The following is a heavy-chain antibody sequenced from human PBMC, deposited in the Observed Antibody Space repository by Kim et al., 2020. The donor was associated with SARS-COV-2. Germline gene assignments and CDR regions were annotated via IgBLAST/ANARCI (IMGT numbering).Heavy chain of an antibody. CDR1: GFTFSNYW. CDR2: IKPDGTDK. CDR3: ARDKGAVCTSGSCFSDF. Sequence: GGSLRLSCEGSGFTFSNYWMTWVRQAPGKGLEWVANIKPDGTDKYYADSMKGRFTISRDNTKNTVYLQVNDMKVDDTAIYYCARDKGAVCTSGSCFSDFWGRGTLVTVSS. J-gene: IGHJ4*02. D-gene: IGHD2-2*01. V-gene: IGHV3-7*05.